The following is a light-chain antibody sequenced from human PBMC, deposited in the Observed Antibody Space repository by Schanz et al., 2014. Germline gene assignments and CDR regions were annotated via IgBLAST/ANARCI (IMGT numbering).Light chain of an antibody. J-gene: IGLJ2*01. CDR1: SSNIGAGYD. V-gene: IGLV1-40*01. Sequence: QSVLTQPPSVSGAPGQRVTISCTGSSSNIGAGYDVHWYQQFPGRAPQLVIYGNNNRPSGVSNRFSGSKSGNTASLTISGLQADDEADYYCSSYTSSRVIFGGGTKLTVL. CDR2: GNN. CDR3: SSYTSSRVI.